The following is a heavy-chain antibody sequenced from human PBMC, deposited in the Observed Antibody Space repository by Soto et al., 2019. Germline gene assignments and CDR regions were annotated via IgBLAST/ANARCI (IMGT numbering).Heavy chain of an antibody. V-gene: IGHV1-46*01. CDR1: GYTFTTYY. D-gene: IGHD2-15*01. CDR2: INTNGGST. CDR3: ARAGYCSGGTCFHGNCDY. J-gene: IGHJ4*02. Sequence: QVQLVQSGAEVKRPGASVKVSCKASGYTFTTYYMHWVRQAPGQGLEWLGIINTNGGSTTYAQKFQGRVPMTRDTSTSTVYLELSSLRSEDTAVYYCARAGYCSGGTCFHGNCDYWGQGTLVTVSA.